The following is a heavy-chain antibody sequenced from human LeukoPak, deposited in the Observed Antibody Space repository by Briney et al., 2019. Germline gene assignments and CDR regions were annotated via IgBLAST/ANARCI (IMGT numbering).Heavy chain of an antibody. CDR1: GGSISSYY. Sequence: PSGTLSLTCTVSGGSISSYYWSWIRQPPGKGLEWIGYIHSSGSTNYNPSLKSRVTMSVDTSKNQFSLKLSSVTAADTAVYYCARDPGYSYGFWFDPWGQGTLVTVSS. D-gene: IGHD5-18*01. V-gene: IGHV4-59*12. J-gene: IGHJ5*02. CDR3: ARDPGYSYGFWFDP. CDR2: IHSSGST.